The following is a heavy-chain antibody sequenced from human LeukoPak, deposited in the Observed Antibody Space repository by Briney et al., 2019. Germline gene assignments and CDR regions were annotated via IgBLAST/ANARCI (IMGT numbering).Heavy chain of an antibody. D-gene: IGHD3-22*01. CDR2: ISAYNGNT. Sequence: ASVKVSCKASGGTFSSYAISWVRQAPGQGLEWMGWISAYNGNTNYAQKLQGRVTMTTDTSTSTAYMELRSLRSDDTAVYYCARGWYYYDSSGYYYDYWGQGTLVTVSS. V-gene: IGHV1-18*01. CDR1: GGTFSSYA. CDR3: ARGWYYYDSSGYYYDY. J-gene: IGHJ4*02.